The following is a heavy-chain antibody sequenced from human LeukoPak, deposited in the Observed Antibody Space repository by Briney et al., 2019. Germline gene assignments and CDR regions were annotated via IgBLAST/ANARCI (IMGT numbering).Heavy chain of an antibody. V-gene: IGHV1-2*02. CDR2: INPNSGGT. Sequence: ASVKVSCKASGYTFTGYYMHWVRQAPGQGLEWMGWINPNSGGTNYAQKFQGRVTMTRDTSISTAYMELSRLRSDDTAVYYCAKPYYYDSSGYYYYYHYGMDVWGQGTTFTVSS. J-gene: IGHJ6*02. CDR1: GYTFTGYY. CDR3: AKPYYYDSSGYYYYYHYGMDV. D-gene: IGHD3-22*01.